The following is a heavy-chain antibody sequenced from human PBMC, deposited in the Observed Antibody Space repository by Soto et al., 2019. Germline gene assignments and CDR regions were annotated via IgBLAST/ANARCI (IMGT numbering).Heavy chain of an antibody. CDR3: ARGRVIAVAGTVDDWFDP. Sequence: ASVKVSCKASGYTFTSYDINWVRQATGQGLEWMGWMNPNSGNTGYAQKFQGRVTMTRNTSISTAYMELSSLRSEDTAVYYCARGRVIAVAGTVDDWFDPWGQGTLVTVSS. D-gene: IGHD6-19*01. V-gene: IGHV1-8*02. CDR1: GYTFTSYD. J-gene: IGHJ5*02. CDR2: MNPNSGNT.